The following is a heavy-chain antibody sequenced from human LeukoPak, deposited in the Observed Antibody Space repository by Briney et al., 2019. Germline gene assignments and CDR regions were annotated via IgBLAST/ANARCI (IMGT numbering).Heavy chain of an antibody. CDR2: INPNSGGT. CDR3: ARGDDFWSGYLFDY. J-gene: IGHJ4*02. V-gene: IGHV1-2*02. D-gene: IGHD3-3*01. Sequence: ASVKVSCKASGYTFTSYGISWVRQAPGQGLEWMGWINPNSGGTNYAQKFQGRVTMTRDTSISTAYMELSRLRSDDTAVYYCARGDDFWSGYLFDYWGQGTLVTVSS. CDR1: GYTFTSYG.